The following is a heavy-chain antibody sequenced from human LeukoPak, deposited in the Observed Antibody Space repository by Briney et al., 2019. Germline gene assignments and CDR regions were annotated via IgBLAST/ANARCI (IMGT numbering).Heavy chain of an antibody. V-gene: IGHV3-48*01. CDR1: GFTFNNFD. CDR2: ISSSSSAI. Sequence: GGSLRLSCAASGFTFNNFDMNWVRQAPGKGLEWISYISSSSSAIYYADSVKARFTISRDNAKNSLYLQMNSLRAEDTAVYYCARVNYYHVDPLWYWGQGTLVTVS. J-gene: IGHJ4*02. D-gene: IGHD3-10*01. CDR3: ARVNYYHVDPLWY.